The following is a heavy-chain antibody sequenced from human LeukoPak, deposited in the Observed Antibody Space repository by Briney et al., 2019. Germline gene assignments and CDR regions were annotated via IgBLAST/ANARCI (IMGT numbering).Heavy chain of an antibody. D-gene: IGHD6-13*01. CDR2: ISGSGGST. J-gene: IGHJ4*02. CDR1: GFTFSSYA. Sequence: GGSLRLSCAASGFTFSSYAMSWVRQAPGKGLEWVSAISGSGGSTYYADSVKGRFTISRDNSKNTLYLQMNSLRAEDTAVYHCAKLVPSYSSSWYNYWGQGTLVTVSS. CDR3: AKLVPSYSSSWYNY. V-gene: IGHV3-23*01.